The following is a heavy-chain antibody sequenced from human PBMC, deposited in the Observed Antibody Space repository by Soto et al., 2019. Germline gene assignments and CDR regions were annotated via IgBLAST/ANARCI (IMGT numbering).Heavy chain of an antibody. CDR3: ARDIGEMSAV. J-gene: IGHJ4*02. Sequence: GGSLRLSCTGSGFTFSSSTMTWVRQGPGKGLEWVSSISSSSSYIYFADSLKGRFTISRDNAKNSLYLQMNSLRAEDTTVYYCARDIGEMSAVWGQGTQVTVSS. CDR2: ISSSSSYI. CDR1: GFTFSSST. D-gene: IGHD3-10*01. V-gene: IGHV3-21*06.